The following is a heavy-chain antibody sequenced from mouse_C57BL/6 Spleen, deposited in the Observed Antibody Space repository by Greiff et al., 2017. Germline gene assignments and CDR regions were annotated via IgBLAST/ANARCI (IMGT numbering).Heavy chain of an antibody. CDR2: INPNNGGT. Sequence: EVQLQQSGPELVKPGASVKMSCKASGYTFTDYNMHWVKQSHGKSLEWIGYINPNNGGTSYNQKFKGKATLTVNKSSSTAYMELRSLTSEDSAVYYCSYCDGSSDRDYAMDYWGQGTSVTVSS. CDR1: GYTFTDYN. D-gene: IGHD1-1*01. J-gene: IGHJ4*01. V-gene: IGHV1-22*01. CDR3: SYCDGSSDRDYAMDY.